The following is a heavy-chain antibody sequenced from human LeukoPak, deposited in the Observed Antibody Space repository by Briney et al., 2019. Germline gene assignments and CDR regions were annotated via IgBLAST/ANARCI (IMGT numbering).Heavy chain of an antibody. Sequence: SETLSLTCTDSGGSISSYYWSWMRQPPGKGLEWIGYTYYSGSTNYNTSLKSRVTISVDTSKKQFSLKLSSVTAADTAVYYCACDREDYDILTGYYSRDYAFDIWGQGTMVTVSS. D-gene: IGHD3-9*01. CDR3: ACDREDYDILTGYYSRDYAFDI. J-gene: IGHJ3*02. CDR2: TYYSGST. V-gene: IGHV4-59*01. CDR1: GGSISSYY.